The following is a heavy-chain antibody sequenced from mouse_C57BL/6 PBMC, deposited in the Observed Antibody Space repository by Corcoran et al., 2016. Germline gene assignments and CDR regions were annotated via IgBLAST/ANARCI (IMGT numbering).Heavy chain of an antibody. J-gene: IGHJ2*01. CDR3: ARDSSGYHSYYLDY. CDR2: IYPSSGST. V-gene: IGHV1-55*01. Sequence: QVQLQQPGAELVKPGASVKMSCKASGYTFTSYWITWVKQRPGQGLEWIGDIYPSSGSTNYNEKFKSKATLTVDTSSSTAYMQLSSLTSEDFAVYYCARDSSGYHSYYLDYWGQGTTLTVSS. CDR1: GYTFTSYW. D-gene: IGHD3-2*02.